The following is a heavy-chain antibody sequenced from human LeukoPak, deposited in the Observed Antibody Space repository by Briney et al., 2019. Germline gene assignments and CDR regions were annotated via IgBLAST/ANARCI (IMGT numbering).Heavy chain of an antibody. CDR2: IWYDGSNK. J-gene: IGHJ4*02. Sequence: GGSLRLSCAVSGFTFSSYGMHWVRQAPGKGLEWVAVIWYDGSNKYYADSVKGRFTISRDNSKNTLYLQMNSLRAEDTAVYYCARDYYGSGIFDYWGQGTLVTVSS. CDR1: GFTFSSYG. CDR3: ARDYYGSGIFDY. D-gene: IGHD3-10*01. V-gene: IGHV3-33*08.